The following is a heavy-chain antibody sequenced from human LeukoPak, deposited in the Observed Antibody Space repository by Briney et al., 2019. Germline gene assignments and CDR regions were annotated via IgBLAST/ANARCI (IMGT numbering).Heavy chain of an antibody. Sequence: PGGSLRLSCAASGFTFSDYNMRWIRQAPGKGLEWVSSISRSGSTKYYADSVKGRFTISGDNAKNSLFLQMNSLRAEDTAVYYCARAYGSKYYDFWSGYYTGIFDYWGQGTLVTVSS. CDR2: ISRSGSTK. D-gene: IGHD3-3*01. CDR3: ARAYGSKYYDFWSGYYTGIFDY. CDR1: GFTFSDYN. V-gene: IGHV3-11*04. J-gene: IGHJ4*02.